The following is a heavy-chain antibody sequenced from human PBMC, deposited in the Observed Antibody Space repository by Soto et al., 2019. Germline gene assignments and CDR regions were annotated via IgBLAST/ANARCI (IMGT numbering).Heavy chain of an antibody. V-gene: IGHV3-30-3*01. Sequence: TGGSLRLSCAASGFTFSSYAMHWVRQAPGKGLEWVAVISYDGSNKYYADSVKGRLTISRDNSKNTLYLQMNSLRAEDTTVYYCARGGYSYGIYYYYYGMDVWGQGTTVTVSS. CDR1: GFTFSSYA. J-gene: IGHJ6*02. D-gene: IGHD5-18*01. CDR2: ISYDGSNK. CDR3: ARGGYSYGIYYYYYGMDV.